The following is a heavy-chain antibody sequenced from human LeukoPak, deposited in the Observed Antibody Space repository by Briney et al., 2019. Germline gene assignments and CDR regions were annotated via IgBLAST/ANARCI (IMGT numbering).Heavy chain of an antibody. CDR3: ARCSSGWYGGYYFDY. CDR1: GFTFSSYE. V-gene: IGHV3-48*03. Sequence: QPGGSLRLSCAASGFTFSSYEMNWVRQAPGKGLEWVSYISSSGSTIYYADSVKGRFTISRDNAKNSLYLQMNSLRAEDTAVYYCARCSSGWYGGYYFDYWGQGTLVTVSS. J-gene: IGHJ4*02. D-gene: IGHD6-19*01. CDR2: ISSSGSTI.